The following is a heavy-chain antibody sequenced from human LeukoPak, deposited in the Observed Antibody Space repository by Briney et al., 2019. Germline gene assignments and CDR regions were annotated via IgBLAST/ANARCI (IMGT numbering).Heavy chain of an antibody. CDR3: ARTRGYSDAFDI. V-gene: IGHV3-21*01. J-gene: IGHJ3*02. D-gene: IGHD5-18*01. Sequence: GGSLRLSCAASGFTFRSYSMNWVRQAPGKGLEWVSSISSSSSYIYYADSVKGRFTISRDNAKNSLYLQMNSLRAEDTAVYYCARTRGYSDAFDIWGQGTMVTVSS. CDR2: ISSSSSYI. CDR1: GFTFRSYS.